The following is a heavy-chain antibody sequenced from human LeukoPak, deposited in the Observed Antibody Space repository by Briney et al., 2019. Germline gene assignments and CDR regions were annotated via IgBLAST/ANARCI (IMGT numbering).Heavy chain of an antibody. Sequence: SETLSLTCTVSGGSISSYYWSWIRQPAGKGLEWIGRIYTSGSTNYNPSLKSRVTMSVDTSKNQFSLKLGSVTAADTAVYYCARDLGLSDYYDSSGYTYYYYGMDVWGQGTTVTVSS. V-gene: IGHV4-4*07. CDR1: GGSISSYY. CDR3: ARDLGLSDYYDSSGYTYYYYGMDV. J-gene: IGHJ6*02. D-gene: IGHD3-22*01. CDR2: IYTSGST.